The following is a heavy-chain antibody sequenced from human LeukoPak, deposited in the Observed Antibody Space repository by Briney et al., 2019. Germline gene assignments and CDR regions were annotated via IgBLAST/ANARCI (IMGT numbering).Heavy chain of an antibody. D-gene: IGHD6-19*01. CDR3: ATGIAVAGTEDFQH. CDR2: IYSGGST. V-gene: IGHV3-66*02. Sequence: GASLRLSSAASGFTVSSNYMSWLRQAGGKRLEWASVIYSGGSTYYADSVKGQFTISRDNSKNTLYLQMNSLRAEDAAVYYCATGIAVAGTEDFQHWGQGTLVTVSS. CDR1: GFTVSSNY. J-gene: IGHJ1*01.